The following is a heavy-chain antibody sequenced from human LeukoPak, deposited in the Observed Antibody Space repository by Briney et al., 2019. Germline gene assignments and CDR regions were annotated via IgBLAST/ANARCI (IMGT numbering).Heavy chain of an antibody. J-gene: IGHJ4*02. CDR2: IYYSGST. CDR3: ARHQIAARGRSPYYFDY. D-gene: IGHD6-6*01. V-gene: IGHV4-39*01. CDR1: GGSISSSSYY. Sequence: NPSETLSLTCTVSGGSISSSSYYWGWIRQPPGKGLEWIGSIYYSGSTYYNPSLKSRVTISVDTSKNQFSLKLSSVTAADTAVYYCARHQIAARGRSPYYFDYWGQGTLVTVSS.